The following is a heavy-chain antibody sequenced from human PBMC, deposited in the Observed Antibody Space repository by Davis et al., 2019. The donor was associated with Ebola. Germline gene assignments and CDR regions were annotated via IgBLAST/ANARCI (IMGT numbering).Heavy chain of an antibody. CDR3: VRDAYGPDY. J-gene: IGHJ4*02. V-gene: IGHV1-69*05. CDR1: GGTFSKNA. Sequence: SVKVSCQASGGTFSKNAMNWVRQAPGQGLEWMGGIIPIFGTTNYAQKFQGRLTMTRDTSTSTVYMELSSLGSEDTAVYYCVRDAYGPDYWGQGTLVTVSS. CDR2: IIPIFGTT. D-gene: IGHD3-16*01.